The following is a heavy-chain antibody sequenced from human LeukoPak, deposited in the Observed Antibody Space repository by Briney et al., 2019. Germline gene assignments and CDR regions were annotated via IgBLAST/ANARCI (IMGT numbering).Heavy chain of an antibody. V-gene: IGHV1-69*13. CDR2: VIPILATT. D-gene: IGHD3-3*02. CDR3: ARDSPRISDVWS. CDR1: GGTFSHHV. J-gene: IGHJ4*02. Sequence: SVKVSCKASGGTFSHHVLSWVRQAPGQGLEWMGGVIPILATTNYAQKFQGRVTITADESTNTAYMELSSLRSGDTAIYYCARDSPRISDVWSWGQGTLVTVSP.